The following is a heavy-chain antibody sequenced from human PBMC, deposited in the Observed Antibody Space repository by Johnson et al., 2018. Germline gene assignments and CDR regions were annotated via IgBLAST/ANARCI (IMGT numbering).Heavy chain of an antibody. V-gene: IGHV1-69*12. J-gene: IGHJ4*02. Sequence: QVQLVQSGAEAKKPGSSVKVSCKASGGTFSSYAISWVRQAPGQGLEWMGGIMPIFGTTKYAQKFQGGVTIPAAVSTSTASMELSSLRSEDTAIYYCAREEGGGYGGADYGGQGTLVSVSS. CDR1: GGTFSSYA. D-gene: IGHD3-16*01. CDR2: IMPIFGTT. CDR3: AREEGGGYGGADY.